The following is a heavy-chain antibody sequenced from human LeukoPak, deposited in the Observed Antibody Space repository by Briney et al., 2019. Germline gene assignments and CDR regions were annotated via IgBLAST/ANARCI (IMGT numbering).Heavy chain of an antibody. Sequence: PSETLSLTCTVSGGSISSNCWSWIRQPPGKGLEWIGYMYYSGSTTYNPSLKSRVTISVDTSKNLFSLRLSSVTSADTAVYYCARTRAAAAWFDPWGQGTLVTVSS. V-gene: IGHV4-59*01. J-gene: IGHJ5*02. CDR3: ARTRAAAAWFDP. CDR1: GGSISSNC. CDR2: MYYSGST. D-gene: IGHD6-13*01.